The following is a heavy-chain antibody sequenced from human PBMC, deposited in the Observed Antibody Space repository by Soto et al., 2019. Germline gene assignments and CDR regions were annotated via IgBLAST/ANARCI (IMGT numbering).Heavy chain of an antibody. CDR1: RLTFSSYG. J-gene: IGHJ4*01. CDR3: AKEDYYDCSGSGYYYDFDY. D-gene: IGHD3-22*01. V-gene: IGHV3-30*18. Sequence: GGSLRLSCAVSRLTFSSYGKHWVRQEPGRELVWLAFISYDGSDTYYADSVKGRFTISRDNSKNTMYLQMNSLSAEDTAVYYCAKEDYYDCSGSGYYYDFDYCGHGALVTVSS. CDR2: ISYDGSDT.